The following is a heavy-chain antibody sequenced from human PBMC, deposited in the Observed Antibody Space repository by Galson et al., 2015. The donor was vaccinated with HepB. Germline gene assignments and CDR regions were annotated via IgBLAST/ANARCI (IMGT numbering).Heavy chain of an antibody. CDR1: GFTFSSYG. J-gene: IGHJ5*02. D-gene: IGHD2-2*01. CDR3: AKDFGRYCSSTSCFNWFDP. V-gene: IGHV3-30*18. CDR2: ISYDGSNK. Sequence: SLRLSCAASGFTFSSYGMHWVRQAPGKGLEWVAVISYDGSNKYYADSVKGRFTISRDNSKNTLYLQMNSLRAEDTAVYYCAKDFGRYCSSTSCFNWFDPWGQGTLVTVSS.